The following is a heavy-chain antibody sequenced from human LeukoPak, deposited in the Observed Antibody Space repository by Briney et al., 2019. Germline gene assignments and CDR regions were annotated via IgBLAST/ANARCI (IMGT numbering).Heavy chain of an antibody. V-gene: IGHV1-46*01. CDR3: ARRYHSGWDDYYYYYMDV. D-gene: IGHD6-19*01. CDR2: INPSGGST. Sequence: ASVKVSCKASGYTFTSYYMHWVRQAPGRGLEWMGIINPSGGSTSYAQKFQGRVTMTRDMSTSTVYMELSSLRSEDTAVYYCARRYHSGWDDYYYYYMDVWGKGTTVTVSS. CDR1: GYTFTSYY. J-gene: IGHJ6*03.